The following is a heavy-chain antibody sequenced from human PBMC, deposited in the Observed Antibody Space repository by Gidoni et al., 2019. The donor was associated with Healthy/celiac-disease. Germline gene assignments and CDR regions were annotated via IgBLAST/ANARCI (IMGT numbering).Heavy chain of an antibody. J-gene: IGHJ4*02. Sequence: QVQLQQWGAGLLKPSETLSLTCAVYGGSFSGHYWRWFRQPPGKGREWMGEINQSGSTNYSTLLKRRVTIAVAPSKNPLSLKLRSVTAAVTAVYFCPRSSTVRVLLYYFDYCGQGTLVTVSS. CDR2: INQSGST. CDR1: GGSFSGHY. V-gene: IGHV4-34*01. CDR3: PRSSTVRVLLYYFDY. D-gene: IGHD4-17*01.